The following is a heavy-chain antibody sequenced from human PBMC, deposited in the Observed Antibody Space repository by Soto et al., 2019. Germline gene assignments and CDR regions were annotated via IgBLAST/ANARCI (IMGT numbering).Heavy chain of an antibody. CDR2: ISARSTYI. Sequence: EVQLVESGGGLVKPGGSLRLSCAASGFIFSSYTMNVVRQAPGKGLEWVSSISARSTYIYYADSLKGRFTISRDNAYNSLYLQMNSLRAEDTALYYCARWWLRDPWMYWGQGTLVTVSS. CDR1: GFIFSSYT. V-gene: IGHV3-21*01. D-gene: IGHD5-12*01. J-gene: IGHJ4*02. CDR3: ARWWLRDPWMY.